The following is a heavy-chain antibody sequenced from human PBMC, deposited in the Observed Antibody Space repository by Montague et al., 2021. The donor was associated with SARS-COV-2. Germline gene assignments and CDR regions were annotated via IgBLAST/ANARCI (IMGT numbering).Heavy chain of an antibody. V-gene: IGHV4-59*01. D-gene: IGHD6-19*01. Sequence: SETLSLTCTVSGGSISSYYWSWIRRPPGKGLEWIGYIYYSGSTNYNPSLKSRVTISVDTSKNQFSLKLSSVTAADTAVYYCAGASVARKVLDYWGQGTLVTVSS. CDR3: AGASVARKVLDY. CDR2: IYYSGST. CDR1: GGSISSYY. J-gene: IGHJ4*02.